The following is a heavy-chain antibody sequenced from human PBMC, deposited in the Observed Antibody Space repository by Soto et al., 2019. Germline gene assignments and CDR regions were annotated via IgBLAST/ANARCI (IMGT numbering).Heavy chain of an antibody. CDR2: VFYTGRA. D-gene: IGHD4-4*01. V-gene: IGHV4-59*01. Sequence: PSETLSLTCNISGRSLGSYYWSWLRQPPGKGLEWIGYVFYTGRANYNASLKSRVSISLDTSNYQFSLKLSSVTAADTAIYYCARDGDGRMTTNPYYYNGMDVWGPGTTVTVS. CDR3: ARDGDGRMTTNPYYYNGMDV. J-gene: IGHJ6*02. CDR1: GRSLGSYY.